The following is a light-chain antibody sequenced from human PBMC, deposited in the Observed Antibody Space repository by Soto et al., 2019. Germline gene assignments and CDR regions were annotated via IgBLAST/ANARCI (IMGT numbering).Light chain of an antibody. Sequence: NFMLTQPHSVSESPVKTVTISCTRSRGSIASNYVQWYQQRPGSAPTTVIYEDNQRPSGVPDRFSGSIDSSSNSASLTIAGLKTEDEADYYCPSYDSSNQDVVFGGGTKLTVL. CDR3: PSYDSSNQDVV. J-gene: IGLJ2*01. V-gene: IGLV6-57*04. CDR2: EDN. CDR1: RGSIASNY.